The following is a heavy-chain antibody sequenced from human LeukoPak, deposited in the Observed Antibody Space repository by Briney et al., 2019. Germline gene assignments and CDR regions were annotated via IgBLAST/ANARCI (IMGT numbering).Heavy chain of an antibody. V-gene: IGHV3-11*04. CDR3: AREHDAFDI. J-gene: IGHJ3*02. CDR2: LSSSGSTV. Sequence: LSSSGSTVYYADSVRGRVTISRDNTKNSLYLQMSSLRAEDTAVYYCAREHDAFDIWGQGTMVTVSS.